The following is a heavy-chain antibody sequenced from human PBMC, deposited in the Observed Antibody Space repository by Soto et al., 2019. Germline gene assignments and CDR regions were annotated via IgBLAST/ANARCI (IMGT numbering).Heavy chain of an antibody. CDR1: GGSISRYY. Sequence: ASQSLSLTCTVAGGSISRYYWNWIRQPAGKGLEWIGRIYTSVSTNYNPSLKSRVSMSVDTSKNQFSLKLSSVTAADTAVYYCARGKMLMIGLPISPYAFALWGQGTLVTVSS. J-gene: IGHJ3*01. CDR2: IYTSVST. D-gene: IGHD3-3*01. V-gene: IGHV4-4*07. CDR3: ARGKMLMIGLPISPYAFAL.